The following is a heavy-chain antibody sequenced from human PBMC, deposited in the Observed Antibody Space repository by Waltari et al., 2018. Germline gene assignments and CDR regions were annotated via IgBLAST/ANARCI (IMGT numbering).Heavy chain of an antibody. CDR2: INNDGSST. Sequence: EVQLVESGGGLVQPGGSLRLSCAASGVTLRRPWIHWARQSPGKGLMWVSRINNDGSSTVYADSVKGRFTISRDDAKNTVSLQMNNLSAEDTALYYCARAGLLGAFDVWGQGTMVTVSS. D-gene: IGHD2-15*01. V-gene: IGHV3-74*03. J-gene: IGHJ3*01. CDR1: GVTLRRPW. CDR3: ARAGLLGAFDV.